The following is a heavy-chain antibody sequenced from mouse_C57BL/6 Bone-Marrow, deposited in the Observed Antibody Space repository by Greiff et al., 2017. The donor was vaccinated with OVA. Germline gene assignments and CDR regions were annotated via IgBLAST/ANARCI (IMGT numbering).Heavy chain of an antibody. CDR2: ISSGSSTI. Sequence: EVHLVESGGGLVKPGGSLKLSCAASGFTFSDYGMHWVRQAPEKGLEWVAYISSGSSTIYYADTVKGRFTISRDNAKNTLFLQMTSLRSEDTAMYYCARRWLLPWFAYWCQGTLVTGSA. D-gene: IGHD2-3*01. CDR1: GFTFSDYG. V-gene: IGHV5-17*01. CDR3: ARRWLLPWFAY. J-gene: IGHJ3*01.